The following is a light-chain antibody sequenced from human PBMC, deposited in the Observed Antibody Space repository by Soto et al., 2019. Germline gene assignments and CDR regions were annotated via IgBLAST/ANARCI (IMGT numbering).Light chain of an antibody. CDR2: DAS. Sequence: GDRVTITCRASQSISSWLAWYQQKPGKAPKLLIYDASSLESGVPSRFSGSGSGTEFTLTISSLQPDDFATYYCMQALQSPRTFGQGTKVDI. V-gene: IGKV1-5*01. CDR3: MQALQSPRT. J-gene: IGKJ1*01. CDR1: QSISSW.